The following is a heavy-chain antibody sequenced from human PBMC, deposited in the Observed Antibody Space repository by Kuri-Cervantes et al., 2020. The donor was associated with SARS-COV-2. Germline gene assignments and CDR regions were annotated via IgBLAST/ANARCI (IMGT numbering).Heavy chain of an antibody. D-gene: IGHD3-16*02. CDR3: ARGRRIYDYIWGSYRDAFDI. CDR1: GGSISSSSYY. V-gene: IGHV4-39*07. J-gene: IGHJ3*02. Sequence: SETLSLTCTVSGGSISSSSYYWGCIRQPPGKGLEWIGSIYYSGSTYYNPSLKSRVTISVDTSKNQFSLKLSSVTAADTAVYYCARGRRIYDYIWGSYRDAFDIWGQGTMVTVSS. CDR2: IYYSGST.